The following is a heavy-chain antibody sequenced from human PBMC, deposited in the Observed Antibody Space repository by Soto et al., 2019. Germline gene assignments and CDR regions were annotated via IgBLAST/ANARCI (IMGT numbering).Heavy chain of an antibody. V-gene: IGHV3-21*01. CDR3: ARFDLGELFRPTKDHAAFDI. D-gene: IGHD3-16*01. Sequence: GGSLRLSCAASGFTFSSYSMNWVRQAPGKGLEWVSSISSSSSYIYYADSVKGRFTISRDNAKNSLYLQMNSLRAEDTAVYYCARFDLGELFRPTKDHAAFDIWGQGTMVTVSS. J-gene: IGHJ3*02. CDR1: GFTFSSYS. CDR2: ISSSSSYI.